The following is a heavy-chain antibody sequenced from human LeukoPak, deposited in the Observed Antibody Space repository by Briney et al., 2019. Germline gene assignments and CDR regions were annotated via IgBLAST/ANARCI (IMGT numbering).Heavy chain of an antibody. CDR2: ISPNSGGT. Sequence: ASVKVSCKASGYTFTGYYMHWVRQAPGQGLEWMGWISPNSGGTNYAQKFQGWVTMTRDTSISTAYMELSRLRSDDTAVYYCARDLSQGLHFDYWGQGTLVTVSS. V-gene: IGHV1-2*04. CDR3: ARDLSQGLHFDY. CDR1: GYTFTGYY. J-gene: IGHJ4*02.